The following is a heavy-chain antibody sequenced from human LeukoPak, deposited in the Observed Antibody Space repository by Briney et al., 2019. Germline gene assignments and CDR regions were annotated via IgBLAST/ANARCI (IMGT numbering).Heavy chain of an antibody. D-gene: IGHD3-10*01. CDR2: LSGAGVTT. J-gene: IGHJ4*02. V-gene: IGHV3-23*01. CDR3: AKDQRWFGELSPLDY. CDR1: GFTFSSYA. Sequence: PGGSLRLSCAASGFTFSSYAMYWVRQAPGKGLEWVSALSGAGVTTYYADSVKGRFTISRDNSKNTLYLQMDSLRAEETAVYYCAKDQRWFGELSPLDYWGQGTLVTVSS.